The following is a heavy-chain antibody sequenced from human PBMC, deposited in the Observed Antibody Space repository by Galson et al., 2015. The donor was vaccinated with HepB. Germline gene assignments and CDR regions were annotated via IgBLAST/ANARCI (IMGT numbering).Heavy chain of an antibody. CDR2: IKPNTGGT. CDR3: ARDHPNSGYDLRL. CDR1: GYTFTGYY. D-gene: IGHD5-12*01. Sequence: SVRVSCKASGYTFTGYYIHWVRQAPGQGLEWTGRIKPNTGGTNYAQKFQDRVTMTTDTSVSTAYMELSRLRSDDTAVYYCARDHPNSGYDLRLWGQGTLVTVSS. V-gene: IGHV1-2*06. J-gene: IGHJ3*01.